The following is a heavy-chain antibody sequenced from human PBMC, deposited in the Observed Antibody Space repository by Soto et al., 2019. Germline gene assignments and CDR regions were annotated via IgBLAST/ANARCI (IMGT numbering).Heavy chain of an antibody. V-gene: IGHV1-46*01. Sequence: QVQLVQSGAEVKKPGASVKVSCKASGYTFTSYYMHWVRRAPGQGLEWMGIINPSGGSTSYAQKFQGRVTMTRDTSTSTVYMELSSLRSEDTAVYYCARGRDFTMVRGVIYYWGQGTLVTVSS. CDR1: GYTFTSYY. J-gene: IGHJ4*02. CDR2: INPSGGST. CDR3: ARGRDFTMVRGVIYY. D-gene: IGHD3-10*01.